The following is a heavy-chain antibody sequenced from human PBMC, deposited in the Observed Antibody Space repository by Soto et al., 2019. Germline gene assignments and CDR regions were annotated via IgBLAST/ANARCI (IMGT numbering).Heavy chain of an antibody. CDR1: GGTFSSYA. CDR2: IIPIFGTA. Sequence: ASVKVSCKASGGTFSSYAISWVRQAPGQGLEWMGGIIPIFGTANYAQKFQGRVTITADESTSTAYMELSSLRSEDTAVYYCARSVLSFEIVVVITGWFDPWGQGTLVTVSS. V-gene: IGHV1-69*13. CDR3: ARSVLSFEIVVVITGWFDP. D-gene: IGHD3-22*01. J-gene: IGHJ5*02.